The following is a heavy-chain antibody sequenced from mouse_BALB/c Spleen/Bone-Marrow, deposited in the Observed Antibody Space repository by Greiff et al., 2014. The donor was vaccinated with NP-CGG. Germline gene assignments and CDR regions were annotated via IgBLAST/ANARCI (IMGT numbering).Heavy chain of an antibody. V-gene: IGHV1-4*01. CDR2: INPSSGYT. Sequence: QVQLKESGAELARPGASVKMSCRASGYTFTTYTMHWVKQRPGQGLEWIGYINPSSGYTYYNQKFKDKATLTADKSSSTAYLQLSSLTSEDSAVDYCARVYGNYDAMDYWGQGTSVTVSS. D-gene: IGHD2-1*01. J-gene: IGHJ4*01. CDR1: GYTFTTYT. CDR3: ARVYGNYDAMDY.